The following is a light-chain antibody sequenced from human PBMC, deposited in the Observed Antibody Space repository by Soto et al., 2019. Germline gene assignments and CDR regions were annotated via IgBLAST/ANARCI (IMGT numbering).Light chain of an antibody. CDR1: QSIGTY. CDR3: QQSYTAPFLT. V-gene: IGKV1-39*01. J-gene: IGKJ4*01. Sequence: DIQMTQSPSSLSASVGDRVTITCRASQSIGTYLNWYLQKPGTVPKVVIHGASSLQSGVPSRFSGGGSGTEFTLTISSLQPEDFATYYCQQSYTAPFLTFGGGTRVEIK. CDR2: GAS.